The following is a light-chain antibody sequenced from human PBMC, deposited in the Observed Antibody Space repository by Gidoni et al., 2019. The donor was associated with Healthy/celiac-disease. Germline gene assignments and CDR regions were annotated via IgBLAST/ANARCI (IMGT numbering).Light chain of an antibody. J-gene: IGLJ2*01. CDR1: SPNIGAGYD. V-gene: IGLV1-40*01. Sequence: QSVLPQPPSLAEAPAPRVTISCTGISPNIGAGYDVHCYTQLPGPAPKLLIYGNRTRPSGVPDRFSGSKSGTSASLAITGLQVEDEADYYCQSYDSSLSGSVVFGGGTKLTVL. CDR3: QSYDSSLSGSVV. CDR2: GNR.